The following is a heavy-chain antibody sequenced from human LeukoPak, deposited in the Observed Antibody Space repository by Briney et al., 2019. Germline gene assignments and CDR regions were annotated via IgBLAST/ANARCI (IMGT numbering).Heavy chain of an antibody. V-gene: IGHV1-69*04. D-gene: IGHD2-2*02. CDR3: ATETRHSALYCSSTSCYIDY. CDR1: GGTFSSYA. CDR2: IIPILGIA. J-gene: IGHJ4*02. Sequence: SVEVSCKASGGTFSSYAISWVRQAPGQGLEWMGRIIPILGIANYAQKFQGRVTITADKSASTAYMELSSLRSEDTAVYYCATETRHSALYCSSTSCYIDYWGQGTLVTVSS.